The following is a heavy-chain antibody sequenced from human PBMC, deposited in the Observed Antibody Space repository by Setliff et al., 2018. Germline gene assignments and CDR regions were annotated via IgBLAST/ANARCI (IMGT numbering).Heavy chain of an antibody. D-gene: IGHD3-3*01. CDR2: IYTSWST. CDR1: GDSISRAYYY. Sequence: SETLSLTCTVSGDSISRAYYYWSWIRQPAGQGLEWIGQIYTSWSTNYNPSLKSRVTISVDTSKNQFSLKLSSVTAADTAVYYCARMSGFLYIDVWGKGTTVTVSS. CDR3: ARMSGFLYIDV. J-gene: IGHJ6*03. V-gene: IGHV4-61*09.